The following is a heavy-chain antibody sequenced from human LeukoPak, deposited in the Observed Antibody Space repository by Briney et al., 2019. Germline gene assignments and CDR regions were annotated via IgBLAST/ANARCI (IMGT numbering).Heavy chain of an antibody. J-gene: IGHJ4*02. CDR3: ARDGTYYYDSSRYYS. CDR2: INPNSGGT. Sequence: ASVKVSCKASGYTFTGYYMHWVRQAPGQGLEWMGRINPNSGGTNYAQKFQGRVTMTRDTSISTAYMELSRLRSDDTAVYYCARDGTYYYDSSRYYSWGQGTLVTVSS. D-gene: IGHD3-22*01. V-gene: IGHV1-2*06. CDR1: GYTFTGYY.